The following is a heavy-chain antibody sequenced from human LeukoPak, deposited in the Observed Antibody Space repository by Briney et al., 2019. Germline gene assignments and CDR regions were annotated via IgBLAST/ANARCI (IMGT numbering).Heavy chain of an antibody. D-gene: IGHD5-12*01. J-gene: IGHJ1*01. CDR3: ARGGPDLAREYFQY. CDR2: IYVSGTT. Sequence: PSETLSLTCTVSGGSISSYYWSWIRQPAGKGLEWIGRIYVSGTTYYNPSLKSRLTMSVDASRNQFSLNLRSVTAADTAVYYCARGGPDLAREYFQYWGQGTLVTVS. CDR1: GGSISSYY. V-gene: IGHV4-4*07.